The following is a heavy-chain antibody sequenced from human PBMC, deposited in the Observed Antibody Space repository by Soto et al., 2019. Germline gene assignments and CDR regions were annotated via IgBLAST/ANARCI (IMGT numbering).Heavy chain of an antibody. J-gene: IGHJ6*02. CDR2: IIPIFGTT. CDR3: ARLGTWSGYYYYYGMDV. D-gene: IGHD3-3*01. CDR1: GGTFSSYA. Sequence: SVKVSCKASGGTFSSYAISWVRQAPGQGLEWMGGIIPIFGTTNYAQKFQGRVTITADESTSTAYMELSSLRSEDTAVYYCARLGTWSGYYYYYGMDVWGQGTTVTVSS. V-gene: IGHV1-69*13.